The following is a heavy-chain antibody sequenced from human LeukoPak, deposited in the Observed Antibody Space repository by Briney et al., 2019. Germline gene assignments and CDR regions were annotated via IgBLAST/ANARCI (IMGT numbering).Heavy chain of an antibody. Sequence: PVGSLRLSCAASGFTFSSYSMNWVRQAPGKGLEWVSSISSSSSYIYYADSVKGRFTISRDNAKNSLYLQMNSLRAEDTAVYYCARDSWIQVWTQIDYWGQGTLVTVSS. D-gene: IGHD5-18*01. CDR3: ARDSWIQVWTQIDY. CDR1: GFTFSSYS. V-gene: IGHV3-21*01. CDR2: ISSSSSYI. J-gene: IGHJ4*02.